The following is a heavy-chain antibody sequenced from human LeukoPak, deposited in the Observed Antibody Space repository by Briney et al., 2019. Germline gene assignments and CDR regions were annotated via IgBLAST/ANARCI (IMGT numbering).Heavy chain of an antibody. CDR1: GFTFSDYY. CDR2: IITSGSVI. D-gene: IGHD2-2*02. J-gene: IGHJ4*02. CDR3: ARDVIVVIPGTIGDDDY. V-gene: IGHV3-11*01. Sequence: GGSLRLSCAASGFTFSDYYMSWIRQAPGKGLEWVSLIITSGSVIYYADSVKGRFTISRDDAKNSLYLQMNSLRVEDTAVYYCARDVIVVIPGTIGDDDYWGQGTLVTVSS.